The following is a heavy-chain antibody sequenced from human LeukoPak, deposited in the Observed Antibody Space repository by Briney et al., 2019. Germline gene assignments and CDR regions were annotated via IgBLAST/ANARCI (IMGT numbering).Heavy chain of an antibody. CDR3: AREYSGSYYNLDYFDY. V-gene: IGHV5-51*01. D-gene: IGHD1-26*01. Sequence: GESLKISCKGSGYIFTSYWIGWVRQMPGKGLEWMGIIYPGDSDTRYSPSFQGQVTISADKSISTAYLQWSSLKASDTAMYYCAREYSGSYYNLDYFDYWGQGTLVTVSS. CDR1: GYIFTSYW. J-gene: IGHJ4*02. CDR2: IYPGDSDT.